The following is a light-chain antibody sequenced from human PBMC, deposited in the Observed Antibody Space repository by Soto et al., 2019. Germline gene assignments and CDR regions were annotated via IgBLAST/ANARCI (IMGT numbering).Light chain of an antibody. CDR2: LNSDGSH. Sequence: QSVLTQSPSASASLGASVKLTCTLSSGHSYYAIAWHQQQPEKGPRYLMKLNSDGSHSKGDGIPDRLSGSSSGAERYLTISSLQSEDEADDYRQTWVTGIYVFGTGTKLTVL. V-gene: IGLV4-69*01. CDR1: SGHSYYA. CDR3: QTWVTGIYV. J-gene: IGLJ1*01.